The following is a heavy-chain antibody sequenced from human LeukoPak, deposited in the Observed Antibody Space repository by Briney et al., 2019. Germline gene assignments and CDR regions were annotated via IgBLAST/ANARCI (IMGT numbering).Heavy chain of an antibody. CDR2: IYHNSGTT. CDR3: AQKAPYSPEYSQH. Sequence: SETLSLTCTVSGGSISSYFWTWIRQAPGKGLEWIGYIYHNSGTTYYKHSLKSRVSISIDKSKNPLSLQLNSVTAADTAVYYFAQKAPYSPEYSQHWGRGTLVTVSS. D-gene: IGHD2-15*01. CDR1: GGSISSYF. V-gene: IGHV4-59*01. J-gene: IGHJ1*01.